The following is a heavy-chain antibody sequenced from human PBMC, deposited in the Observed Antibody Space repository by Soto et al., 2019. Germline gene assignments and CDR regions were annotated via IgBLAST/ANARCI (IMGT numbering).Heavy chain of an antibody. D-gene: IGHD6-6*01. CDR2: IYWNDDK. CDR3: ARGLAALPVFAFDI. Sequence: QITLKGSGPTLVKPTQTLTLTCSLSGISLTTPGVGLGWIRQPPEKALEWLALIYWNDDKHYSPSLKTRLTITEDTSKNQAVLTMTNMDPVDTATYYCARGLAALPVFAFDIWGQGTMVTVSS. V-gene: IGHV2-5*01. CDR1: GISLTTPGVG. J-gene: IGHJ3*02.